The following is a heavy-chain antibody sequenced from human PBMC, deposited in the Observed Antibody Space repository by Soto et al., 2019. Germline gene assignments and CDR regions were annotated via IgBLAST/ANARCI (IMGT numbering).Heavy chain of an antibody. D-gene: IGHD3-10*01. V-gene: IGHV4-34*01. J-gene: IGHJ4*02. CDR1: GGSFSGYY. CDR2: INHSGST. CDR3: EKEKGYYYGSGSYYKPRPNDY. Sequence: QVQLQQWGAGLLKPSETLSLTCAVYGGSFSGYYWSWIRQPPGKGLEWIGEINHSGSTNYNPALKQRLHKSVDTSKNQVSLQLSSVTATDTAVYYCEKEKGYYYGSGSYYKPRPNDYWVQGTLVTASS.